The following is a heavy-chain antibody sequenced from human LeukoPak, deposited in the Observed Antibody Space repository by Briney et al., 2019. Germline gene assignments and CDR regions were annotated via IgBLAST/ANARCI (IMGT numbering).Heavy chain of an antibody. CDR3: ARGRKTTMVRGVRYYYYMDV. Sequence: GASVKVSCKASGYTFIGYYVHWVRQAPGQGLEWMGWINPNSGGTNYAQKFQGRVTMTRDTSISTAYMELSSLRSEDTAVYYCARGRKTTMVRGVRYYYYMDVWGKGTTVT. J-gene: IGHJ6*03. CDR1: GYTFIGYY. V-gene: IGHV1-2*02. CDR2: INPNSGGT. D-gene: IGHD3-10*01.